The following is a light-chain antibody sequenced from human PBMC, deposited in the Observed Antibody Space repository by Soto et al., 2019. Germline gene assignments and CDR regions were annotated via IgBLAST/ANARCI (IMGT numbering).Light chain of an antibody. CDR2: AAS. CDR3: QQSYSTPKLT. Sequence: DIQMTQSPSSLSASVGDRVTITCGASQSISSYLNWYQQKPVKAPKLLVYAASSLQSGVPSRFSGSGSGTDFTLTISSLQPEDFATYYCQQSYSTPKLTFGGGTKVDIK. J-gene: IGKJ4*01. CDR1: QSISSY. V-gene: IGKV1-39*01.